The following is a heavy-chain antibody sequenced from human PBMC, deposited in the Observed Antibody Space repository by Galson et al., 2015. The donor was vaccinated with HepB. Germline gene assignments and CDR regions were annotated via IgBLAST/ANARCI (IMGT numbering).Heavy chain of an antibody. V-gene: IGHV3-43*01. CDR3: AKMGDYGDYYDYGMDV. CDR1: GFTFDDYT. J-gene: IGHJ6*02. Sequence: SLRLSCAASGFTFDDYTMHWVRQAPGKGLEWVSLISWDGGSTYYADSVKGRFTISRDNSKNSLYLQMNSLRTEDTALYYCAKMGDYGDYYDYGMDVWGQGTTVTVSS. D-gene: IGHD4-17*01. CDR2: ISWDGGST.